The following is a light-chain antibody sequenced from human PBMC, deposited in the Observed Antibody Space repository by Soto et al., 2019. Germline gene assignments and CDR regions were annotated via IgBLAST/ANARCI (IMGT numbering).Light chain of an antibody. CDR1: QSVSSN. J-gene: IGKJ1*01. V-gene: IGKV3-15*01. Sequence: EMVMTQSPATLSVSPGERATLSCRASQSVSSNLAWYQQKPGQAPRLLIYGASTRATGIPARFSGSGSGTEFTLTISRLEPEDFAVYYCQQYGSSRGTFGQGTKVDIK. CDR3: QQYGSSRGT. CDR2: GAS.